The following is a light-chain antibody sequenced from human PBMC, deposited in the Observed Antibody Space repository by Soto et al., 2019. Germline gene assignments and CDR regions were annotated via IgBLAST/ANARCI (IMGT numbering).Light chain of an antibody. CDR3: CSYAGSGTLV. CDR2: EGS. Sequence: QSALTQPASVSGSPGQSITISCTGTNSDVGSYNLVSWYQQEPGKAPKLMIHEGSKRPSGVSNRFSGSKSGNTASLTISNLQAEDEADYFCCSYAGSGTLVFGGGTNSPS. J-gene: IGLJ2*01. CDR1: NSDVGSYNL. V-gene: IGLV2-23*01.